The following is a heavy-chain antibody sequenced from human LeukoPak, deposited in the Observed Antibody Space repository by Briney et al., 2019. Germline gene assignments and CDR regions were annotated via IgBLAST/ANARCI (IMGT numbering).Heavy chain of an antibody. Sequence: PGGSLRLSCAVSGFTFSSYWMHWVRQAPGKGLVWVSRINTDGSSTDYADSVKGPFTISRDNAKNTLYLQMNSLRAEDTAVYYCVNSKGYPDSWGQGTLVTVSS. V-gene: IGHV3-74*01. CDR1: GFTFSSYW. D-gene: IGHD5-18*01. CDR3: VNSKGYPDS. CDR2: INTDGSST. J-gene: IGHJ4*02.